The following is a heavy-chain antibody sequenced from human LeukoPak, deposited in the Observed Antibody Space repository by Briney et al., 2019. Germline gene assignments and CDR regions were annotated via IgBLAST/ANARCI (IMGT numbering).Heavy chain of an antibody. Sequence: GGSLRLSRAASGFTFSSYSMNWVRQAPGKGLEWVSSISSSSSYIYYADSVKGRFTISRDNAKNSLYLQMNSLRAEDTAVYYCARDPGYCSGGSCYGAFDIWGQGTMVTVSS. CDR1: GFTFSSYS. CDR3: ARDPGYCSGGSCYGAFDI. CDR2: ISSSSSYI. J-gene: IGHJ3*02. V-gene: IGHV3-21*01. D-gene: IGHD2-15*01.